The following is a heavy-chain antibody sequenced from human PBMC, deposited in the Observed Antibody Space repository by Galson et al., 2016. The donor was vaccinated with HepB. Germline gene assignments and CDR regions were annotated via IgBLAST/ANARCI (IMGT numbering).Heavy chain of an antibody. D-gene: IGHD3-10*01. V-gene: IGHV1-2*04. Sequence: SVKVSCKAYGYTFIGYEMHWVRQAPGQGPEWMGWINPDSGGTKYAQKFQGWVTMTSDTAISTAYMELSRLRSDDTAVYYCARVRGSGNWGDAFDIWGQGTVVTVSS. CDR3: ARVRGSGNWGDAFDI. CDR1: GYTFIGYE. J-gene: IGHJ3*02. CDR2: INPDSGGT.